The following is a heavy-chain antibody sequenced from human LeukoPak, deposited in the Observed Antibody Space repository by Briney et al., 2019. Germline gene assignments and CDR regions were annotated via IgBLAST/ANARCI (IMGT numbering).Heavy chain of an antibody. CDR3: TTALYHYYDSSGYYDDAFDI. Sequence: PGGSLRLSCAASGFTFSNAWMSWVRQAPGKGLEWVGRIKSKTDGGTTDYAAPVKGRFTISRDDSKNTLYLQMNSPKTEDTAVYYCTTALYHYYDSSGYYDDAFDIWGQGTMVTVSS. CDR1: GFTFSNAW. V-gene: IGHV3-15*01. D-gene: IGHD3-22*01. CDR2: IKSKTDGGTT. J-gene: IGHJ3*02.